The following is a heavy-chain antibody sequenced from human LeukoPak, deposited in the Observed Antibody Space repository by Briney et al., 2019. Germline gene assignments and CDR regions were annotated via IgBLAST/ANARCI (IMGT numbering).Heavy chain of an antibody. D-gene: IGHD1-26*01. CDR2: IYYDGSNK. V-gene: IGHV3-33*01. CDR3: ARFLGGSSFPYYYGMDV. CDR1: GFTLSSNG. Sequence: GRSLRLSCAASGFTLSSNGIHWLRQAPGKGLEWVAVIYYDGSNKYYADSVRGRFTISRDNSKNTLYLQMNSLRAEDTAVYYCARFLGGSSFPYYYGMDVWGQGTTVTVSS. J-gene: IGHJ6*02.